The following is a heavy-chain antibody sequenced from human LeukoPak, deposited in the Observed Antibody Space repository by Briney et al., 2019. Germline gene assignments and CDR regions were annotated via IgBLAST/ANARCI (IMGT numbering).Heavy chain of an antibody. D-gene: IGHD6-6*01. CDR3: AKDHDEYSSSSFDY. J-gene: IGHJ4*02. Sequence: GRSLRLSCAASGFTFDDYAMHWVRQAPGKGLEWVSGISWNSGSIGYADSVKGRSTISRDNAKSSLYLQMNSLRAEDTALYYCAKDHDEYSSSSFDYWGQGTLVTVSS. CDR2: ISWNSGSI. CDR1: GFTFDDYA. V-gene: IGHV3-9*01.